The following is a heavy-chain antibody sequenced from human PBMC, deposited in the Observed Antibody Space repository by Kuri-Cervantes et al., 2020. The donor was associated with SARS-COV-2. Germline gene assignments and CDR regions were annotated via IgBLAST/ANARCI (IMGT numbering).Heavy chain of an antibody. J-gene: IGHJ6*02. CDR2: IKSKTDGGTT. CDR3: ARGNYYDSNGYFYYYGMDF. CDR1: GFTFSNAW. Sequence: GGSLRLSCAASGFTFSNAWMSWVRQAPGKGLEWVGRIKSKTDGGTTDYAAPVKGRFTISRDDSKTTLYLQMNSLKTEDTAVYYCARGNYYDSNGYFYYYGMDFLGQGTTVTVSS. V-gene: IGHV3-15*01. D-gene: IGHD3-22*01.